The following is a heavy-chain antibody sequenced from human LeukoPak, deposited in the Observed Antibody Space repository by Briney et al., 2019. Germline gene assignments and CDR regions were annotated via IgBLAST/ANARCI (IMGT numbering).Heavy chain of an antibody. D-gene: IGHD3-3*02. CDR1: GGSISSSSYY. V-gene: IGHV4-39*07. CDR2: IYYSGST. Sequence: SETLSLTCTVSGGSISSSSYYWGWIRQPPGKGLEWIGSIYYSGSTYYNPSLKSRVTISVDTSKNQFSLKLSSVTAADTAVYYCARASFSLYAFDIWGQGTMVTVSS. CDR3: ARASFSLYAFDI. J-gene: IGHJ3*02.